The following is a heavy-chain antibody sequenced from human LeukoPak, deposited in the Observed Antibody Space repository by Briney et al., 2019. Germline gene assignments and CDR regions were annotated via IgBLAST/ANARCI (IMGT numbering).Heavy chain of an antibody. CDR1: GFIFSDYA. CDR3: ARGGGNSEFDY. CDR2: IFSGGST. J-gene: IGHJ4*02. Sequence: GGSLRLSCGGSGFIFSDYALHWVRQAPGKGLEWVSVIFSGGSTYYADSVKGRFTISRDNSKNTLYLQMNSLRAEDTAVYYCARGGGNSEFDYWGQGTLVTVSS. V-gene: IGHV3-53*01. D-gene: IGHD4-23*01.